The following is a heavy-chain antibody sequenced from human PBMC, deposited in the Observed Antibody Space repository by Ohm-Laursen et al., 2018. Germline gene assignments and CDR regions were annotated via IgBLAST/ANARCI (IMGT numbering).Heavy chain of an antibody. CDR2: INSDGSTT. Sequence: SLRLSCAASGFTFSNYWMHWVRHAPGKGLVWVSRINSDGSTTTYADSVKGRFTISRDNAKSTLYLQMNSLRAEDTAVYYCARDQSLDYFDYWGQGTLVTVSS. CDR1: GFTFSNYW. CDR3: ARDQSLDYFDY. J-gene: IGHJ4*02. V-gene: IGHV3-74*01.